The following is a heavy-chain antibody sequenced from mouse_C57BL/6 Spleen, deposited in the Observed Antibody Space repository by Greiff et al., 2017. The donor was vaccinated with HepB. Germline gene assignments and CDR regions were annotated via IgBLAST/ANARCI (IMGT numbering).Heavy chain of an antibody. D-gene: IGHD2-1*01. CDR1: GFTFSDYG. CDR3: AREGKNYFDY. V-gene: IGHV5-17*01. Sequence: EVNVVESGGGLVKPGGSLKLSCAASGFTFSDYGMHWVRQAPEKGLEWVAYISSGSSTIYYADTVKGRFTISRDNAKNTLFLQMTSLRSEDTAMYYCAREGKNYFDYWGQGTTLTVSS. CDR2: ISSGSSTI. J-gene: IGHJ2*01.